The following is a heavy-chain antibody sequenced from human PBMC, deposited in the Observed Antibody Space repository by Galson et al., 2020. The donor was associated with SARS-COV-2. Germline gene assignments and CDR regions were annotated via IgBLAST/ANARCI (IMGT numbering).Heavy chain of an antibody. Sequence: GESLKISCKGSGYSFTNYWIGWVRQMPGKGLEWMGIIYPADSDTRYSPSFQGQVTISADKSISTAYLQWSSLKASDTAMYYCARLMYCGGDCYSMDVWGQGTTVTVSS. J-gene: IGHJ6*02. CDR3: ARLMYCGGDCYSMDV. CDR1: GYSFTNYW. CDR2: IYPADSDT. V-gene: IGHV5-51*01. D-gene: IGHD2-21*02.